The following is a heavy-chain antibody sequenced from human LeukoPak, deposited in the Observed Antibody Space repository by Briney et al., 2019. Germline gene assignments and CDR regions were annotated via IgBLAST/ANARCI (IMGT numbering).Heavy chain of an antibody. J-gene: IGHJ4*02. Sequence: PGGSLRLSCAASGFTFNTYRMHWVRQAPGKGLMWVSRINVDGSSTTYADPVKGRFTISRDNAKNTLYLQTNSLRAEDTAVYYCASGGLAYYWFDYWGQGTLVTVSS. CDR1: GFTFNTYR. CDR2: INVDGSST. V-gene: IGHV3-74*01. CDR3: ASGGLAYYWFDY. D-gene: IGHD1-26*01.